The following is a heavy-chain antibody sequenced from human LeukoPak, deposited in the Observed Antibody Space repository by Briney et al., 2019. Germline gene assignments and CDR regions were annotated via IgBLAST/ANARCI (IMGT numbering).Heavy chain of an antibody. J-gene: IGHJ3*01. CDR3: ARGYYYGS. CDR2: INPNSGVT. V-gene: IGHV1-2*02. D-gene: IGHD3-10*01. Sequence: ASVKVSCKASGYTFTGYYMHWVRRAPGQGLEWMGWINPNSGVTHYPQKFQGRVTMTRDTSIRTAYMEVSSLRSEDTAVYYCARGYYYGSWGQGTMVTVSS. CDR1: GYTFTGYY.